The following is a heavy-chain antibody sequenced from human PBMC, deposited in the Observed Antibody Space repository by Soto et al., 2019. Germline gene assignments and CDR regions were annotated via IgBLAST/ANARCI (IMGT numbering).Heavy chain of an antibody. Sequence: EVQLLESGGGLVQPGGSLRLSCAASGFTFSSYAMSWVRQAPGKGLEWVSAISGSGGSTYYADSVKGRFTISRDNSKNTLYLQMNSLRAEDTAVYYCAKMGTMIVVVTPGLDYWGQGTLVTVSS. D-gene: IGHD3-22*01. CDR2: ISGSGGST. CDR1: GFTFSSYA. V-gene: IGHV3-23*01. CDR3: AKMGTMIVVVTPGLDY. J-gene: IGHJ4*02.